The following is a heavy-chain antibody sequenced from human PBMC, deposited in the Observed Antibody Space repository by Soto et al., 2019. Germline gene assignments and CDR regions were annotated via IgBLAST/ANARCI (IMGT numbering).Heavy chain of an antibody. CDR1: GFTFSSYA. D-gene: IGHD3-22*01. CDR3: AKGITMLVVVIKT. J-gene: IGHJ5*02. Sequence: EVRLLESGGGLVQPGGSLRLSCAASGFTFSSYAMTWVRQAPGKGLEWVSVISGSGGSTYYADSVKGRFTISRDNSKNMFYLEMNSLRAEDTAAYYRAKGITMLVVVIKTWGQGTLVSVSS. CDR2: ISGSGGST. V-gene: IGHV3-23*01.